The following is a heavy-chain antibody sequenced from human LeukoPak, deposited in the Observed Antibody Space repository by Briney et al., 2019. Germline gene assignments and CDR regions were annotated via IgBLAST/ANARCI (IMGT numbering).Heavy chain of an antibody. CDR3: ARDRGKDYDYVWGSITDY. CDR2: FDPEDGET. CDR1: GYTLTELS. Sequence: ASVKVSCKVSGYTLTELSMHWVRQAPGKGLEWMGGFDPEDGETIYAQKFQGRVTMTEDTSTDTAYMELSSLRSEDTAVYYCARDRGKDYDYVWGSITDYWGQGTLVTVSS. V-gene: IGHV1-24*01. J-gene: IGHJ4*02. D-gene: IGHD3-16*01.